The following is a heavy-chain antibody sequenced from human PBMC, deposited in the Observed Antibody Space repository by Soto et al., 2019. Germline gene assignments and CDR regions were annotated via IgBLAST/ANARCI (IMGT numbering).Heavy chain of an antibody. J-gene: IGHJ5*02. V-gene: IGHV4-38-2*02. CDR3: AREWEITMLRGP. D-gene: IGHD3-10*01. CDR2: IYHSGST. CDR1: GYSISSGYY. Sequence: SETLSLTCAVSGYSISSGYYWGWIRQPPGKGLEWIGSIYHSGSTYYNPSLKSRVTISVDTSKNQFSLKLSSVTAADTAVYYCAREWEITMLRGPWSQGTLVTVSS.